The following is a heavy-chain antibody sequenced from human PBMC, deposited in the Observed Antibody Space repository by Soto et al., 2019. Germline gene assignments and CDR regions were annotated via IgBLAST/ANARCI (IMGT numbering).Heavy chain of an antibody. CDR1: GFSLTTSGVG. CDR2: IYWDDDK. CDR3: AHSLGEDWFDP. D-gene: IGHD3-16*01. J-gene: IGHJ5*02. V-gene: IGHV2-5*02. Sequence: QITLKESGPTLVKSTQTLTLTCTFSGFSLTTSGVGVGWIRQPPGKALEWLALIYWDDDKRYSPSLKSRLTITKATSKNQVVLMMTTIDPVATATYYCAHSLGEDWFDPWGQGTLVTVSS.